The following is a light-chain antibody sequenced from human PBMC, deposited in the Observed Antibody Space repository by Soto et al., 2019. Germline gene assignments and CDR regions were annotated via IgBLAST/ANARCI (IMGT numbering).Light chain of an antibody. CDR2: RTS. CDR3: QQYNNWPRAT. Sequence: EIVMTQSPSTLSLSPGERATLSCRASQSISSNLAWYQQKPGQAPRLLMFRTSSRATGFPARFSDSGSGTEFNLTISSLQSEDFGVYYCQQYNNWPRATFGGGTKVDIK. V-gene: IGKV3-15*01. CDR1: QSISSN. J-gene: IGKJ4*01.